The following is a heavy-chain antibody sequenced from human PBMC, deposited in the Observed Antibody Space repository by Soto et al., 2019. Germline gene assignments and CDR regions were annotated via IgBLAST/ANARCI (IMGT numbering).Heavy chain of an antibody. Sequence: PGGSLRLSCAASGFTFSSYAMSWVRQAPGKGLEWVSAISGSGGSTYYADSVKGRFTISRDNSKNTLYLQMNSLRAEDTAVYYCAKAFDSSSSVGLFDPWGQGTLVTVSS. V-gene: IGHV3-23*01. CDR2: ISGSGGST. D-gene: IGHD6-6*01. CDR3: AKAFDSSSSVGLFDP. CDR1: GFTFSSYA. J-gene: IGHJ5*02.